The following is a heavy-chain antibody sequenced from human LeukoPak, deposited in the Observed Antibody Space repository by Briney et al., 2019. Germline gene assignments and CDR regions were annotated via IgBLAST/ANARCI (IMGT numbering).Heavy chain of an antibody. Sequence: SETLSLTCTVSGGSINSYYWSWIRQPPGKGLERIGYIYYSGSTNYNPSLKSRVTISIDTSKNQFSLKLSSVTAADTAVYYCARGSGAVGRPNWFDPWGQGTLVTVSS. D-gene: IGHD2-15*01. CDR3: ARGSGAVGRPNWFDP. CDR1: GGSINSYY. J-gene: IGHJ5*02. CDR2: IYYSGST. V-gene: IGHV4-59*01.